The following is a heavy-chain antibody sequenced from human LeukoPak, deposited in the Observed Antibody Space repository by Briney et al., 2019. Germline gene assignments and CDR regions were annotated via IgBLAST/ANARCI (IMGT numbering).Heavy chain of an antibody. J-gene: IGHJ5*02. D-gene: IGHD5-18*01. CDR3: ARGRGYSYGYWFDP. Sequence: SETLSLTCAVYGGSFSGYYWSWIRQPPGKGLEWIGEINHSGSTNYNPSLKSRVTISVDTSKNQFSLKLSSVTAADTAVYYCARGRGYSYGYWFDPWGQGTLVTVSS. V-gene: IGHV4-34*01. CDR1: GGSFSGYY. CDR2: INHSGST.